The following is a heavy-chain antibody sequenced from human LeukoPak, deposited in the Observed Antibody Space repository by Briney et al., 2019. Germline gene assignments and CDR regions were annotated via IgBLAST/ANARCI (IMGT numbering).Heavy chain of an antibody. CDR1: GGSFSGYY. CDR2: ISHREST. V-gene: IGHV4-34*01. CDR3: ARIGGFSIDY. J-gene: IGHJ4*02. D-gene: IGHD3-16*01. Sequence: SETLSLTCAVYGGSFSGYYWSWLRQPPGKGLEWIGEISHRESTNYNPSLKSRVTMSVDKSRNQFSLNLSSVTAADTAMYYCARIGGFSIDYWGQGTLVTVSS.